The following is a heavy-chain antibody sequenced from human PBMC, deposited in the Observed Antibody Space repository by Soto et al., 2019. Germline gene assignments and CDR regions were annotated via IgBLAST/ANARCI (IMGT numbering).Heavy chain of an antibody. J-gene: IGHJ4*02. Sequence: ASVKVSCKASGYTFTGYYMHWVRQAPGQGLEWMGWINPNSGGTNYAQKFQGWVTMTRDTSISTAYMELSRLRSDDTAVYYCARDSCGGSCYPTLGYWGQGTLVTVSS. CDR1: GYTFTGYY. CDR3: ARDSCGGSCYPTLGY. D-gene: IGHD2-15*01. CDR2: INPNSGGT. V-gene: IGHV1-2*04.